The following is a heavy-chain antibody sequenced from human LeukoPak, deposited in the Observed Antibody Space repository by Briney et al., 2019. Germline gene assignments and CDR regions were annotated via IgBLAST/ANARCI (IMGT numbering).Heavy chain of an antibody. V-gene: IGHV3-7*03. D-gene: IGHD1-26*01. CDR3: AREPPGGSYYFDY. J-gene: IGHJ4*02. Sequence: PGGPLRLSCAASGITFSNYWMSWVRQAPGKGLEWVANINPDGSEKNYAHSVKGRFTISRDNAKNSLYLQMNSLRAEDTAVYYCAREPPGGSYYFDYWGQGTLVTVSS. CDR1: GITFSNYW. CDR2: INPDGSEK.